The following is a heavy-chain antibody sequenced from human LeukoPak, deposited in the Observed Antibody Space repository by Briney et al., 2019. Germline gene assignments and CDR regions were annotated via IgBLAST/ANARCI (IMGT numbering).Heavy chain of an antibody. Sequence: GGSLRLSCAASGFTFSNYAMSWVRQAPRKGLEWVSTISGRGDSTYYVDSVKGRFTISRDNSKNTLYLQMNSLRAEDTAVYYCARDQGTEWELLPLYDYWGQGTLVTVSS. V-gene: IGHV3-23*01. D-gene: IGHD1-26*01. CDR1: GFTFSNYA. J-gene: IGHJ4*02. CDR2: ISGRGDST. CDR3: ARDQGTEWELLPLYDY.